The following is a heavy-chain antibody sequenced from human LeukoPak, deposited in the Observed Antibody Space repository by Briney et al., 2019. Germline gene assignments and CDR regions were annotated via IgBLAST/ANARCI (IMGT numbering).Heavy chain of an antibody. CDR1: GASISSYY. Sequence: SETLSLTCSVSGASISSYYWTWIRQPAGKGLEWIGRFSTTWSTSYNPSLKSRVTMSVDTSKNQFSLRLSSVTAADTAVYYCARVDGGSTAILHTWGQGTLVTVSS. V-gene: IGHV4-4*07. CDR2: FSTTWST. D-gene: IGHD2-21*02. J-gene: IGHJ5*02. CDR3: ARVDGGSTAILHT.